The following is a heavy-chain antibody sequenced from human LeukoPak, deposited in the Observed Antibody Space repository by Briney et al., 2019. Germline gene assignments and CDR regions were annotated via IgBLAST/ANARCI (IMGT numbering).Heavy chain of an antibody. CDR2: ITNNGTTI. V-gene: IGHV3-48*03. J-gene: IGHJ4*02. D-gene: IGHD3-3*01. CDR1: GFTFSSYA. CDR3: AKADYDFWSGYNY. Sequence: PGGSLRLSCAASGFTFSSYAMNWVRQAPGKGLEWVSYITNNGTTIYYADSVKGRFTISRDNAENSLYLQMNSLRAEDTAVYYCAKADYDFWSGYNYWGRGTLVTVSS.